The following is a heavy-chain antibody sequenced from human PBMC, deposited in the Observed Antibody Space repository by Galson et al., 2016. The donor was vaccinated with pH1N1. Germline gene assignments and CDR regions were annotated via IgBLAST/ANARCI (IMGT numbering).Heavy chain of an antibody. Sequence: SVKVSCKASGYTFTLYAVTWVRQAPGQGLEWMGWSNTDPGNPTYAQDFTGRFVFSLATSVNTTYLQINTLKVEDTSVYYCWREGLSGVATDFWGQGTLVTVSS. J-gene: IGHJ4*02. V-gene: IGHV7-4-1*02. D-gene: IGHD3-3*01. CDR1: GYTFTLYA. CDR3: WREGLSGVATDF. CDR2: SNTDPGNP.